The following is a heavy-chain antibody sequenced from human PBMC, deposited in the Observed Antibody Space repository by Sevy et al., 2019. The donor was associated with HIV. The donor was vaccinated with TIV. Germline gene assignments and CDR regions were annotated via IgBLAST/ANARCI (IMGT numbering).Heavy chain of an antibody. CDR1: GFTFSSYA. CDR2: ISSNGGST. D-gene: IGHD2-15*01. J-gene: IGHJ4*02. Sequence: GGSLRLSCAASGFTFSSYAMHWVRQAPGKGLEYVSAISSNGGSTYYANSVKGRFTISRDNSKNTLYLQMGSLRAEDMAVYDCARRYGGNSGERYFDYWGQGTLVTVSS. V-gene: IGHV3-64*01. CDR3: ARRYGGNSGERYFDY.